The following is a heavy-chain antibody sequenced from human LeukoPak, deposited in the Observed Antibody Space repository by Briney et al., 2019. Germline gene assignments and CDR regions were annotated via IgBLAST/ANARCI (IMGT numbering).Heavy chain of an antibody. V-gene: IGHV1-18*01. Sequence: ASVKVSCTASGYTFTSYGISWVRQAPGQGLEWMGWISAYNGNTNYAQKLQGRVTMTTDTSTSTAYMELRSLRSDDTAVYYCARDLQRTIFGVVHLDYWGQGTLVTVSS. D-gene: IGHD3-3*01. J-gene: IGHJ4*02. CDR2: ISAYNGNT. CDR3: ARDLQRTIFGVVHLDY. CDR1: GYTFTSYG.